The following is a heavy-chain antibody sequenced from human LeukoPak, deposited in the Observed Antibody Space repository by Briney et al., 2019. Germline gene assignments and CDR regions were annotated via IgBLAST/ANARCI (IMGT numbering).Heavy chain of an antibody. D-gene: IGHD2-2*01. CDR3: ASPGYCSSTSCLDWDWLDP. Sequence: GASVKVSCKASGGTFSSYAISWVRQAPGQGLEWMGGIIPIFGTANYAQKFQGRVTITADESTSTAYMELSSLRSEDTAVYYCASPGYCSSTSCLDWDWLDPWGQGTLVTVSS. CDR2: IIPIFGTA. CDR1: GGTFSSYA. V-gene: IGHV1-69*13. J-gene: IGHJ5*02.